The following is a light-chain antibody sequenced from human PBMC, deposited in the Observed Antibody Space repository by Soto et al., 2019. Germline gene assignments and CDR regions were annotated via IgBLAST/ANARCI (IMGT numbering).Light chain of an antibody. V-gene: IGKV3-20*01. CDR3: QQYGSSPT. Sequence: EIVLTQSPGTLSLSPGERATLSCRSSQSVSSNYLAWYQQKPDQAPRLVIYDVSGRATGIPDRFSGSGSGTEFTITISRLEPEDFAVYYCQQYGSSPTFGQGTKVEIK. J-gene: IGKJ1*01. CDR2: DVS. CDR1: QSVSSNY.